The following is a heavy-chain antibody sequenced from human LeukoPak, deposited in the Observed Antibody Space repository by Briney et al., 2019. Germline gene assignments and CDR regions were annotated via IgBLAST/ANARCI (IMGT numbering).Heavy chain of an antibody. D-gene: IGHD3-22*01. CDR2: IKQDGSEK. CDR1: GFTFSSYW. V-gene: IGHV3-7*01. Sequence: GGSLRLSCAASGFTFSSYWMSWVRQAPGKGLEWVANIKQDGSEKYYVDSVKGRFTISRDNAKNSLYLQMNSLRAEDTAVYYCARDRGDYYDSSGYFVYWGQGTLVTVSS. J-gene: IGHJ4*02. CDR3: ARDRGDYYDSSGYFVY.